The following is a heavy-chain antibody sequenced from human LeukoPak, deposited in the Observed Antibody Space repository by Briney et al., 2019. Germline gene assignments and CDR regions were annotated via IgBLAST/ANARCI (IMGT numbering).Heavy chain of an antibody. D-gene: IGHD2-8*01. CDR3: ARGRLAKVFYYYYYMDV. CDR2: INHSGST. CDR1: GGSFSGYY. V-gene: IGHV4-34*01. J-gene: IGHJ6*03. Sequence: SETLSLTCAVYGGSFSGYYWSWIRQPPGKGLEGSGEINHSGSTNYNPSITSRVTISVDTSKNQFSLKLSSVTAADTAVYYCARGRLAKVFYYYYYMDVWGKGTTVTVSS.